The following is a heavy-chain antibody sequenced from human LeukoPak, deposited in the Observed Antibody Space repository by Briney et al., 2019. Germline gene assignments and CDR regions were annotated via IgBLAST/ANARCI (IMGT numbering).Heavy chain of an antibody. Sequence: SETLSLTCTVSGGSISSYYWSWIRQPPGKGLEWIGYIYYSGSTNYNPSLKSRVTISVDTSKNQFSLKLSSVTAADTAVYYCARGRSYYDSSGYEFDYWGQGTLVTVSS. J-gene: IGHJ4*02. CDR1: GGSISSYY. CDR3: ARGRSYYDSSGYEFDY. CDR2: IYYSGST. V-gene: IGHV4-59*08. D-gene: IGHD3-22*01.